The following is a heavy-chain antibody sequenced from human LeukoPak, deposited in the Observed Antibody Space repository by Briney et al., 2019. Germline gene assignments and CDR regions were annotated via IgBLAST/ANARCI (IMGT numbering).Heavy chain of an antibody. CDR1: GGSISSSY. V-gene: IGHV4-59*01. J-gene: IGHJ4*02. D-gene: IGHD6-13*01. CDR3: ARVSRSSWSFDF. Sequence: PSETLSLTCTVSGGSISSSYWTWIRQPPAKSLEWIGYIYYSGSTNHNPSLKSRVTISIDTSKNQFSLKLSSVTAADTAVYYCARVSRSSWSFDFWGQGTLVTVSS. CDR2: IYYSGST.